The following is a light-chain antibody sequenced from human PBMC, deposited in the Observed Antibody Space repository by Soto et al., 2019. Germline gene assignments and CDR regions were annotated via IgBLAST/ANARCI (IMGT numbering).Light chain of an antibody. J-gene: IGKJ3*01. CDR3: HQFYSIPIT. CDR1: QSVLYTSNNKNH. Sequence: EIVLTQSPDSLALSLGERATINCKSSQSVLYTSNNKNHLAWYQQKSGQPPKLLIYCASTRESGFPDRFSGSGSGTDFTLTISSLQAEDVAVYYCHQFYSIPITFGPGTKVDIK. CDR2: CAS. V-gene: IGKV4-1*01.